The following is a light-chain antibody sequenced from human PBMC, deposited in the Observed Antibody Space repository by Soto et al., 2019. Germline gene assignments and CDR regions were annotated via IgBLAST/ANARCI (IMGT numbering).Light chain of an antibody. Sequence: DIQMTQSRSTLSASVGDKLTITCRASQTINTWLAWYQQKPGKAPRLLIYKASNLESGVPSRFSGSGSGTEFTLTISSLQPDDFATYYCQQYDRIPYTFGQGTKLDI. V-gene: IGKV1-5*03. CDR3: QQYDRIPYT. J-gene: IGKJ2*01. CDR1: QTINTW. CDR2: KAS.